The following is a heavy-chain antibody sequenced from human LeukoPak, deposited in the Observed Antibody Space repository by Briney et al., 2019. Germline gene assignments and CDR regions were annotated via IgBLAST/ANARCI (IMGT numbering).Heavy chain of an antibody. J-gene: IGHJ3*01. CDR2: ISYDGRNK. CDR3: VRDQWLATSSAFDL. Sequence: PGGSLRLSCVGSGFTFSDAWISWVRQAPGKGLQWVALISYDGRNKNYADSVGGRFTISSDISNNTLFLEMDSLRGDDTAVYYCVRDQWLATSSAFDLWGQGTMVIVSS. CDR1: GFTFSDAW. V-gene: IGHV3-30*03. D-gene: IGHD6-19*01.